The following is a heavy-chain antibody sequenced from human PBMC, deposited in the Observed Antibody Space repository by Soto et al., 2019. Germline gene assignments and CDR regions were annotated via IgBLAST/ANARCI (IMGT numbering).Heavy chain of an antibody. CDR2: ISYDGSLQ. CDR1: GFAFSSYG. D-gene: IGHD5-18*01. Sequence: QAPMVEPGGGVVQPGRSLRLSCAASGFAFSSYGMHWVRQAPGTGMEWGAVISYDGSLQHYADSVNGRFTISRDNSKNMVLLQMSSLRAEDTAVYYCVSDRGYGHASVPYSWGQGTLVSVS. V-gene: IGHV3-30*03. J-gene: IGHJ4*02. CDR3: VSDRGYGHASVPYS.